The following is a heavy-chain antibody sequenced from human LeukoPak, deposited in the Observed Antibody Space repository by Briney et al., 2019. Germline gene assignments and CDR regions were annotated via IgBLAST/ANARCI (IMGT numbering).Heavy chain of an antibody. J-gene: IGHJ3*02. CDR2: INHSGST. V-gene: IGHV4-34*01. CDR1: GGSFSGYY. Sequence: SETLSLTCAVYGGSFSGYYWSWIRQPPGKGLEWIGEINHSGSTNYNPSLKSRVTISVDTSNNQVSLKVRSVTAADTAVYYCARAVIFKDAFDIWGQGTMVTVSS. D-gene: IGHD2/OR15-2a*01. CDR3: ARAVIFKDAFDI.